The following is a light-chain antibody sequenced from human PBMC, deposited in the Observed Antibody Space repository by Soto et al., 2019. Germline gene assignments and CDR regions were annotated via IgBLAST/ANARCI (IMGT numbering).Light chain of an antibody. Sequence: QSALTQPASVSGSPGQSITISCTGTSSDVGGYNYVSWYQQHPGKAPKLMIYEVNNRPSGVSNRFSGSKSGNMASLTISGLQAEDEADYYCCAFTSAGTWVFGGGTKLTVL. CDR3: CAFTSAGTWV. CDR1: SSDVGGYNY. CDR2: EVN. J-gene: IGLJ3*02. V-gene: IGLV2-14*01.